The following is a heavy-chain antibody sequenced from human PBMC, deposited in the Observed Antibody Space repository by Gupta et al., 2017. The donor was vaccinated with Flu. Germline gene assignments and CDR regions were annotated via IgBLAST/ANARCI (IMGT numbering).Heavy chain of an antibody. D-gene: IGHD6-13*01. J-gene: IGHJ3*02. CDR3: ATSTAAITFDAFDI. V-gene: IGHV3-33*01. CDR2: IWFDGSNK. CDR1: GFTFRTYG. Sequence: QVQLVESGGGVVQSGRSLRLSCAASGFTFRTYGMHWVRQAPGKGLELVAAIWFDGSNKYYADSVKGRFTISRDNSKTSLYLQINSLGADDTGMYYCATSTAAITFDAFDIWGQGTMVTV.